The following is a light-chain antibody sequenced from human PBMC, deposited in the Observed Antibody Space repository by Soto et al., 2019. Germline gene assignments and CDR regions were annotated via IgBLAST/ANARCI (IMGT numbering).Light chain of an antibody. Sequence: SYELTQPPSVSVSPGQTASITCSGDKLGDKYVCWYQQKPGQSPVVVMYQDSKRPSGIPGRFSGSNSGNTATLTISGTQAMDEADYYCQAWDRSTVVLGGGTKVTVL. CDR2: QDS. CDR1: KLGDKY. J-gene: IGLJ2*01. V-gene: IGLV3-1*01. CDR3: QAWDRSTVV.